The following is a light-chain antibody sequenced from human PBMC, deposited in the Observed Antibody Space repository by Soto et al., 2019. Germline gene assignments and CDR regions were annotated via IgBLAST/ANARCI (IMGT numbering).Light chain of an antibody. CDR2: DAS. J-gene: IGKJ1*01. CDR3: QQYSNWPPGT. Sequence: DIQMTQSPSTLSASVGDRVTITCRASQSISSWLAWYQQKPGKAPKLLIYDASSLESGVPSRFSGSGSGTEFTLTISSLQPDDFAVYYCQQYSNWPPGTFGQGTKVDIK. V-gene: IGKV1-5*01. CDR1: QSISSW.